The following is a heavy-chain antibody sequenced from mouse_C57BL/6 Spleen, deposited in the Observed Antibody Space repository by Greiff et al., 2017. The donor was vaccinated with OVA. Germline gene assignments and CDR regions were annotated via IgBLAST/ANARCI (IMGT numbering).Heavy chain of an antibody. J-gene: IGHJ1*03. CDR2: IRNKANGYTT. Sequence: EVQVVESGGGLVQPGGSLSLSCAASGFTFTDYYMSWVRQPPGKALEWLGFIRNKANGYTTEYSASVKGRFTISRDNSQSILYLQMNALRAEDSATYYCARYADYGRGYFDVWGTGTTVTVSS. CDR3: ARYADYGRGYFDV. CDR1: GFTFTDYY. V-gene: IGHV7-3*01. D-gene: IGHD1-1*01.